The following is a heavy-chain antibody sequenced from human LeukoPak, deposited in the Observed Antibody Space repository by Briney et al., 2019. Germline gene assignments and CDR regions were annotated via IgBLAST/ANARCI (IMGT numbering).Heavy chain of an antibody. CDR3: AREDGDGTGAFDI. V-gene: IGHV1-2*06. D-gene: IGHD2-21*01. Sequence: ASVKVSCKTSGYTFSVYYMHWLRQAPGQGLEWMGRVNPNSGGTNYAQNFQGRVTMTRDTSITTAYMELSGLRSDDTALYYCAREDGDGTGAFDIWGQGTLVTVSS. CDR1: GYTFSVYY. J-gene: IGHJ3*02. CDR2: VNPNSGGT.